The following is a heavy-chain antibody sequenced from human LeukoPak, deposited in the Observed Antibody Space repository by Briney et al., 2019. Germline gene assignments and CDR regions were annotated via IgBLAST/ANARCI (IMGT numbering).Heavy chain of an antibody. CDR2: ISSSSSTI. V-gene: IGHV3-48*02. Sequence: GSLRLPCAASGXSFSSYSMNWVRQAPGKGLGWVSYISSSSSTIYYADSVKGRFTISRDNAKNSLYLQMNSLRDEDTAVYYCARDPDIVVVTAIHLSRSAFDIWGQGTMVTVSS. CDR3: ARDPDIVVVTAIHLSRSAFDI. CDR1: GXSFSSYS. J-gene: IGHJ3*02. D-gene: IGHD2-21*02.